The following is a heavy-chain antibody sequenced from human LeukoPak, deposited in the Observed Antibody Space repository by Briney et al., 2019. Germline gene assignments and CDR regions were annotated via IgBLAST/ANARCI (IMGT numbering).Heavy chain of an antibody. CDR3: ATKQWLAPPPDS. V-gene: IGHV3-74*01. D-gene: IGHD6-19*01. CDR1: GFTFSKYW. J-gene: IGHJ4*02. CDR2: INTEGTVT. Sequence: GGSLRLSCAASGFTFSKYWMLWVRHAPGRGRESVSRINTEGTVTTYAYSVKGRFTVSKDNADNTMFLQMNSVRDEDTAVSCCATKQWLAPPPDSWGQGTPVTVSS.